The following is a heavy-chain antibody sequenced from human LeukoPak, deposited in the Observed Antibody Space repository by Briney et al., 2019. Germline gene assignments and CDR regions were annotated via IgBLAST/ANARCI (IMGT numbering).Heavy chain of an antibody. CDR2: IDWDDEK. D-gene: IGHD4-11*01. CDR1: GFSLSTTGMR. V-gene: IGHV2-70*04. Sequence: SGPTLVKPTQTLTLTCTFSGFSLSTTGMRVSWIHQPPGKALEWLARIDWDDEKFYSASLKTRLTIAKDTSKNQVVLTVTNVDPVDTATYYSARHSNYDYYFGNWGQGARVSVSS. J-gene: IGHJ4*02. CDR3: ARHSNYDYYFGN.